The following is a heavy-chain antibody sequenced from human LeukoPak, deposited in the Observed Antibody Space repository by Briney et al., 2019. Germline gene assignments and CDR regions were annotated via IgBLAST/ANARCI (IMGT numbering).Heavy chain of an antibody. D-gene: IGHD6-19*01. CDR3: ARSDSSGWYVDV. J-gene: IGHJ6*02. CDR2: ISSSSYI. CDR1: GFTFSSYS. V-gene: IGHV3-21*01. Sequence: PGGSQRLSCAASGFTFSSYSMNWVRQAPGKGLEWVSSISSSSYIYYADSVKGRFTISRDNAKNSLYLQMNSLRAEDTAVYYCARSDSSGWYVDVWGQGTTVTVSS.